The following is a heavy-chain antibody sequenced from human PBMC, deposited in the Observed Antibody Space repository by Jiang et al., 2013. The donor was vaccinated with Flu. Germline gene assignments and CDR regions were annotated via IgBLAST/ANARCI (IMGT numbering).Heavy chain of an antibody. Sequence: GAEVKKPGASVLVSCQASGYTFTKYAIHWVRQAPGQRLEWMAWINVGNNYTKYSQKLQGRVILTRDTSASTAYMELRRLTSEDTAVYYCARGALGNNPIEDCWGQGTLVTVSS. D-gene: IGHD1-14*01. CDR3: ARGALGNNPIEDC. J-gene: IGHJ4*02. CDR1: GYTFTKYA. V-gene: IGHV1-3*01. CDR2: INVGNNYT.